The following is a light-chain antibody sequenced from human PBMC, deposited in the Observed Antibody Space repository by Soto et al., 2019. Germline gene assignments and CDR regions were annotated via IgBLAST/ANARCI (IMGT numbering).Light chain of an antibody. CDR3: AAWDDSLNGHVV. Sequence: QAVVTQPPSASGTPGQRVTISCSGSSSNIGSNTVNWYQQITGTAPKLLIYNDNQQPSGVPDRFSGSKSGTSGSLAISGLLSEDEGDYFCAAWDDSLNGHVVFGGGTKVTVL. V-gene: IGLV1-44*01. CDR2: NDN. CDR1: SSNIGSNT. J-gene: IGLJ2*01.